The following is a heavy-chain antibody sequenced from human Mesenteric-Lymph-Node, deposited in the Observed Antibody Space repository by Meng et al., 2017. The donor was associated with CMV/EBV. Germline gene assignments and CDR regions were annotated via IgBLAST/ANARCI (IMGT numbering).Heavy chain of an antibody. Sequence: VQFNKGGAGLLQPSETLAVTGAVYGGSFSGYYWNWIRQSPEKGLEWIGEINHSGSTTYNPSFTSRIIISVDTSTNQISLNMSSVTAADTAVYYCARGSSYDILTGYFDYWGQGALVTVSS. V-gene: IGHV4-34*01. CDR1: GGSFSGYY. J-gene: IGHJ4*02. D-gene: IGHD3-9*01. CDR2: INHSGST. CDR3: ARGSSYDILTGYFDY.